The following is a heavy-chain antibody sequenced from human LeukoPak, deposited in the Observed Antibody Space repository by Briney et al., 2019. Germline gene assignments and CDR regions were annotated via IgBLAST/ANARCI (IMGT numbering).Heavy chain of an antibody. Sequence: GGSLRLSCAASGFTFSSSAMSWVRQAPGKGLEWISAISNNGGYTYYADSVQGRFTISRDNSKSTLCLQMNSLRAEDMAVYYCAKQLGYCSDGSCYFPYWGQGTLVTVSS. CDR1: GFTFSSSA. V-gene: IGHV3-23*01. J-gene: IGHJ4*02. D-gene: IGHD2-15*01. CDR2: ISNNGGYT. CDR3: AKQLGYCSDGSCYFPY.